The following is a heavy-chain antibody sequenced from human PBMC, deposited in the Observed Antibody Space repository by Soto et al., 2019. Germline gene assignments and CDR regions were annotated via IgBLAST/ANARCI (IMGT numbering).Heavy chain of an antibody. J-gene: IGHJ4*02. CDR3: AKDRIRRSRDAPSFDY. CDR2: ISGSGGST. Sequence: GESLRLSCAASGFTFSSYAMSWVRQAPGKGLEWVSAISGSGGSTYYADSVKGRFTISRDNSKNTLYLQMNSLRAEDTAVYYCAKDRIRRSRDAPSFDYWGQGTLVTVSS. V-gene: IGHV3-23*01. D-gene: IGHD2-2*01. CDR1: GFTFSSYA.